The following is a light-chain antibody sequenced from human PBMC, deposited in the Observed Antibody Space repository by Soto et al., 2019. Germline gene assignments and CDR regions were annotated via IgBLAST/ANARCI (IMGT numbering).Light chain of an antibody. Sequence: DIQMTQSPSSLSASVGDRVTITYRASQGIGSDAGWYQQKPGKPPKRLIYATSILQSGIPSRFSGGGSGTEFTLTISNLQPEDFATYYCVQHNSYPRTFGQGTRVEMK. J-gene: IGKJ1*01. CDR1: QGIGSD. V-gene: IGKV1-17*02. CDR3: VQHNSYPRT. CDR2: ATS.